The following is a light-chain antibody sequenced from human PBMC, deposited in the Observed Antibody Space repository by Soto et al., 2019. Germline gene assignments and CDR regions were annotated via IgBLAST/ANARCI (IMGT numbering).Light chain of an antibody. CDR2: TAS. CDR3: QQSFGTPLT. Sequence: DIQMTQSPASLSASVGDRVTITCRASQNIKKYLNWYQQKPGKAPNLLIYTASSLQVGFPSRFSGSGSGTDVTLTISSLQPEDFATYYCQQSFGTPLTVGGGTKVEIK. CDR1: QNIKKY. V-gene: IGKV1-39*01. J-gene: IGKJ4*01.